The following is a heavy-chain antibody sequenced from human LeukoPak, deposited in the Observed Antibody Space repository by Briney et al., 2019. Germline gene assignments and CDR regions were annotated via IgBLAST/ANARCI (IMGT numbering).Heavy chain of an antibody. CDR3: ARSYNYRFDY. D-gene: IGHD3-22*01. V-gene: IGHV3-74*01. CDR2: LSSDGRST. Sequence: GGSLRLSCEVSGFTVSTYWMHWVRQGPGKGLEWVARLSSDGRSTNYADFVKGRATISRDNAKNTLFLEMSGLRADDTAVYYCARSYNYRFDYRGQGTLVVVSS. J-gene: IGHJ4*02. CDR1: GFTVSTYW.